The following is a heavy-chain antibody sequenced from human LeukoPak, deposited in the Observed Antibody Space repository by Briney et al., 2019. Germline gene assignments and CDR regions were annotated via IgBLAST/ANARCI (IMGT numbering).Heavy chain of an antibody. V-gene: IGHV3-30*18. Sequence: PGRSLRLSCAASGFTFSSYGMHWVRQAPGKGLEWVAVISYDGSNKYYADSVKGRFTISRDNSKDTLYLQLNSLRAEDTALYYCAKGRRYSSSSDTFDYWGQGTLVTVSS. CDR2: ISYDGSNK. CDR1: GFTFSSYG. D-gene: IGHD6-6*01. CDR3: AKGRRYSSSSDTFDY. J-gene: IGHJ4*02.